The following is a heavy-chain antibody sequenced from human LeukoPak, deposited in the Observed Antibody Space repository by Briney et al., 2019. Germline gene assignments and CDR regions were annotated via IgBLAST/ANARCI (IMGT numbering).Heavy chain of an antibody. CDR3: ATHPGIAAAGKGWTTG. V-gene: IGHV1-24*01. D-gene: IGHD6-13*01. CDR2: FDPEDGET. J-gene: IGHJ4*02. Sequence: ASVKVSCKVSGYTLTELSMHWVRQAPGKGLEWMGGFDPEDGETIYAQKFQGRVTMTEDTSTDTAYMELSSLRSEDTAVYYCATHPGIAAAGKGWTTGWGQGTLVTVSS. CDR1: GYTLTELS.